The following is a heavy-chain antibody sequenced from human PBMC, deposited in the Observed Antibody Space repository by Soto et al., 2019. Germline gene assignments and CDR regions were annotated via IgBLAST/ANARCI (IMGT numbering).Heavy chain of an antibody. Sequence: QVQLVQSGAEVKKPGASVKVSCKASGYTFTSYGISWVRQAPGQGLEWMGWISAYNGNTNYAQKLQDRVTMTTDTSTSTAYMELRSLRSDDTAVYYCARDRFPGSSGYYYGTAWFDPWGQGTLVTVSS. CDR1: GYTFTSYG. CDR2: ISAYNGNT. CDR3: ARDRFPGSSGYYYGTAWFDP. D-gene: IGHD3-22*01. J-gene: IGHJ5*02. V-gene: IGHV1-18*01.